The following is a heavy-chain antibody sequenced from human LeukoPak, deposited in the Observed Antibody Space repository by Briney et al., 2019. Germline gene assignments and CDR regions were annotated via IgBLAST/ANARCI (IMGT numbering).Heavy chain of an antibody. CDR2: IWYDGSNK. D-gene: IGHD4-17*01. J-gene: IGHJ5*02. Sequence: PGGSLRLSCAAPGIPFSSFGMHCLRQAPGKGLEWVAFIWYDGSNKYYTDSVKGRFTISRDNSKNTLYLQMNSLTAEDTAVYYCARDGTVTAGPFDPWGGGTLVTVSS. V-gene: IGHV3-33*01. CDR1: GIPFSSFG. CDR3: ARDGTVTAGPFDP.